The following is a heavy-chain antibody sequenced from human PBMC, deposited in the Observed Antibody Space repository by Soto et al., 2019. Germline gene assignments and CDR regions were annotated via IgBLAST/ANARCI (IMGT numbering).Heavy chain of an antibody. V-gene: IGHV3-74*01. CDR2: IDGVGTGT. CDR1: EFTFTNYW. CDR3: TTAFEY. J-gene: IGHJ4*02. Sequence: EVQLVQSGGGSVQPGGSLRLSCAASEFTFTNYWMHWVRQVPGKGLVWVSRIDGVGTGTSYSDSVRGRFTISRDNAENTLYLQMNSLRAEDTAVHYCTTAFEYWGQGTLVTVSS.